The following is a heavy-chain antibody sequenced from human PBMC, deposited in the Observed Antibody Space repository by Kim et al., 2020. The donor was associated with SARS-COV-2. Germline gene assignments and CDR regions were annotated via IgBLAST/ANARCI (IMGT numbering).Heavy chain of an antibody. CDR3: VKGLRYFDSSFDY. D-gene: IGHD3-9*01. CDR2: ISWSSGTI. J-gene: IGHJ4*02. Sequence: GESLRLSCAASGFTFGDYAMHWVRQAPGKGLEWVSGISWSSGTIDYADSVEGRFTISRDNAKNSLYLQMNSLRPEDTALYYCVKGLRYFDSSFDYWGQGTLVTVSS. CDR1: GFTFGDYA. V-gene: IGHV3-9*01.